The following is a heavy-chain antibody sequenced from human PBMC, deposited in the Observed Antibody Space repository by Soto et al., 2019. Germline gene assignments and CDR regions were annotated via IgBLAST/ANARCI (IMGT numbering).Heavy chain of an antibody. CDR1: GGSFSGYY. D-gene: IGHD2-15*01. Sequence: SETLSLTCAVYGGSFSGYYWSWIRQPPGKGLEWIGEINHSGSTNYNPSLKSRVTISVDTSKNQFSLKLSSVTAADTAVYFCSRGYCRGFSCYSRLFDQWGQGIPVTVSS. CDR2: INHSGST. J-gene: IGHJ4*02. CDR3: SRGYCRGFSCYSRLFDQ. V-gene: IGHV4-34*01.